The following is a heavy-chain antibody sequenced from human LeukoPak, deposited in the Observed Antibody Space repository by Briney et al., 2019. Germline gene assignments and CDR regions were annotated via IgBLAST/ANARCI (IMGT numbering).Heavy chain of an antibody. D-gene: IGHD3-22*01. CDR2: IIPIFGTA. CDR3: ATSANTVYYDSSGYHYR. Sequence: ASVKVSCKASGGTFSSYAISWVRQAPGQGLEWMGGIIPIFGTANYAQKFQGRVTITADKSTSTAYMELSSLRSEDTAVYYCATSANTVYYDSSGYHYRWGQGTLVTVSS. V-gene: IGHV1-69*06. J-gene: IGHJ5*02. CDR1: GGTFSSYA.